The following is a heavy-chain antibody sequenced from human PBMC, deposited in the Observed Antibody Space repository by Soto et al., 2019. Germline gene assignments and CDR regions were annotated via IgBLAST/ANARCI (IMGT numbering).Heavy chain of an antibody. Sequence: PSVKVSCKASGYTFSTYAFSWVRQAPGQGLEWMGWIRVYNGKTEYAQKLQGRVTITADESMTTAYMELSSLRSEDTAVYYCASGNPATFGGITVYYYYGMDVWGQGTTVTAP. J-gene: IGHJ6*02. V-gene: IGHV1-18*01. CDR3: ASGNPATFGGITVYYYYGMDV. D-gene: IGHD3-16*02. CDR2: IRVYNGKT. CDR1: GYTFSTYA.